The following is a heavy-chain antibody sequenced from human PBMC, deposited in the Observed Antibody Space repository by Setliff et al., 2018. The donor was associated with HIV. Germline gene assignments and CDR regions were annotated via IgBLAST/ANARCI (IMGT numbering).Heavy chain of an antibody. D-gene: IGHD3-10*01. V-gene: IGHV4-61*02. J-gene: IGHJ3*02. CDR1: GGSISSGSYY. Sequence: SETLSLTCTVSGGSISSGSYYWSWIRQPAGKGLEWIGRLYTSGSTDYSPSLKSRVTISVDTSKNQFSLKLSSVTAADTAVYYCARYYYGSGSRRGTFDIWGQGTMVTVSS. CDR3: ARYYYGSGSRRGTFDI. CDR2: LYTSGST.